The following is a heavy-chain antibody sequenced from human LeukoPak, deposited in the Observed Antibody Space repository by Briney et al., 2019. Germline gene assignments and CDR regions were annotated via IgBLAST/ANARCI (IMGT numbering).Heavy chain of an antibody. CDR1: GFTFDDYA. CDR2: ISWNSGSI. CDR3: AKYGHRDYYDSSGFSPYYFDY. V-gene: IGHV3-9*01. J-gene: IGHJ4*02. Sequence: GRSLRLSCAASGFTFDDYAMHWGRQAPGKGLEWGSGISWNSGSIGYADSGKGRFTISRDNATNPLYLHMNSLSAEDTALYYCAKYGHRDYYDSSGFSPYYFDYWGQGTLVTVSS. D-gene: IGHD3-22*01.